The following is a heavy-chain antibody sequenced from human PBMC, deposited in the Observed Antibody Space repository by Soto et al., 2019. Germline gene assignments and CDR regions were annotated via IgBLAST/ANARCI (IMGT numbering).Heavy chain of an antibody. Sequence: SETLSLTCTVSGGSINNYEYYWTWIRQPPGKGLEWVGYIYYSGRTNYNPSLNSRLTISLDTSENQFSLKLTSVSAADTAVYYCARDLSNSPDYFDSWGQGTLVTVS. V-gene: IGHV4-30-4*01. D-gene: IGHD6-6*01. J-gene: IGHJ4*02. CDR3: ARDLSNSPDYFDS. CDR2: IYYSGRT. CDR1: GGSINNYEYY.